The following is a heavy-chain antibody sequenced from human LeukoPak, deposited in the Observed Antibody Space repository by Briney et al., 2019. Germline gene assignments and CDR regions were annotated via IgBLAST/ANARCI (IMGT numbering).Heavy chain of an antibody. CDR1: GFTFSSYA. Sequence: QAGGSLRLSCAASGFTFSSYAMHWVRQAPGKGLEWVAVISYDGSNKYYADSVKGRFTISRDNSKNTLYLQMNSLRAEDTAVYYCARDLMIVVVEIDYWGQGTLVTVSS. V-gene: IGHV3-30*04. CDR3: ARDLMIVVVEIDY. J-gene: IGHJ4*02. D-gene: IGHD3-22*01. CDR2: ISYDGSNK.